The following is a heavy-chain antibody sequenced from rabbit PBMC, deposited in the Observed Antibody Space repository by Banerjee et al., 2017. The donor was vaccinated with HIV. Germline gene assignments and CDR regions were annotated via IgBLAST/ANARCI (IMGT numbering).Heavy chain of an antibody. Sequence: QEQLEESGGDLVKPEGSLTLTCTASGFSFSSYYYMCWVRQAPGKGLEWIACIYTGEGGAYYASWAKGRFTISKTSSTAVTLRMTSLTAADTATYFCARKWANSGGDYGDSFGLWGQGTLVTVS. V-gene: IGHV1S45*01. D-gene: IGHD1-1*01. CDR1: GFSFSSYYY. CDR3: ARKWANSGGDYGDSFGL. J-gene: IGHJ4*01. CDR2: IYTGEGGA.